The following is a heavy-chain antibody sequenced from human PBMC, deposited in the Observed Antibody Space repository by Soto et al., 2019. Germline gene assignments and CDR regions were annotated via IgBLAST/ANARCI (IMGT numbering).Heavy chain of an antibody. V-gene: IGHV4-59*01. J-gene: IGHJ4*02. CDR3: ARVAVGGTLPDY. D-gene: IGHD3-16*01. Sequence: SETLSLTCTVSGGSISSYYWSWIRQPPGKGLEWIGYIYYSGSTNYNPSLKSRVTISVDTSKNQFSLKLSSVTAADTAVYYCARVAVGGTLPDYWGQGTLVTVSS. CDR2: IYYSGST. CDR1: GGSISSYY.